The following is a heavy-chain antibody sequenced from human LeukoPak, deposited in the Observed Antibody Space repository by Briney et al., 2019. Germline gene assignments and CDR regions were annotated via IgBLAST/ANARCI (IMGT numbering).Heavy chain of an antibody. CDR2: INQSGST. V-gene: IGHV4-34*01. Sequence: SETLSLTCAVYGGSFSGYYWSWIRQPPGKGLEWIGEINQSGSTNYNPSLKSRVTISVDTSKNQFSLKLSSVTAADTAVYYCARGVLRFLEWLPNWFDPWGQETLVTVSS. CDR3: ARGVLRFLEWLPNWFDP. CDR1: GGSFSGYY. D-gene: IGHD3-3*01. J-gene: IGHJ5*02.